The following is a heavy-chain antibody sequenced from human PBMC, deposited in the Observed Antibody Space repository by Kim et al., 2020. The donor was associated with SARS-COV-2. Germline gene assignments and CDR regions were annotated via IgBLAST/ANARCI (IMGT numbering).Heavy chain of an antibody. Sequence: GGSLRLSCAASGFTFSSYAMHWVRQAPGKGLEWVAVIWYDGSNKYYADSVKGRFTISRDNSKNTLYLQMNSLRAEDTAVYYCAGAIPGVGYFDYWGQGTLGTVSS. CDR2: IWYDGSNK. V-gene: IGHV3-33*01. CDR1: GFTFSSYA. CDR3: AGAIPGVGYFDY. D-gene: IGHD2-21*01. J-gene: IGHJ4*02.